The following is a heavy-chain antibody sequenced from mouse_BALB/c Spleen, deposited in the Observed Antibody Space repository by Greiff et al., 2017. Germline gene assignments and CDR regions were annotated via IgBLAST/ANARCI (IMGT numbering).Heavy chain of an antibody. J-gene: IGHJ2*01. CDR3: ARRNYYGSSYLDY. Sequence: EVKLMESGGGLVKPGGSLKLSCAASGFAFSSYDMSWVRQTPEKRLEWVAYISSGGGSTYYPDTVKGRFTISRDNAKNTLYLQMSSLTSEDTAMYYCARRNYYGSSYLDYWGQGTTLTVSS. CDR1: GFAFSSYD. CDR2: ISSGGGST. D-gene: IGHD1-1*01. V-gene: IGHV5-12-1*01.